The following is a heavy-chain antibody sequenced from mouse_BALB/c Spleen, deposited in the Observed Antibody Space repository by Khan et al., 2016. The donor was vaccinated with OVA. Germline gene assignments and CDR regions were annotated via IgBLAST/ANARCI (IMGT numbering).Heavy chain of an antibody. D-gene: IGHD1-1*02. CDR3: AKHGYVMDY. V-gene: IGHV2-5-1*01. Sequence: VQLQESGPSLVQPSQSLSITCTVSGFSLTSYGVHWVRQSPGKGLEWLGLIWRGGSTDYNAAFMSRLNITKDNSKNQVFFNMNNLQPDDTAIYYCAKHGYVMDYWGQGTSVTVSS. CDR1: GFSLTSYG. J-gene: IGHJ4*01. CDR2: IWRGGST.